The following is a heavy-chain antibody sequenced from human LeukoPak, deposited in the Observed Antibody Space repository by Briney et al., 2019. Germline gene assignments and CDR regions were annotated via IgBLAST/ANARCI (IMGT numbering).Heavy chain of an antibody. Sequence: GGSQTLSCAPSVLLEKLCYVRCLREAPGKGLEWVSLIYSGGSTNYADSVKGRFTISRENSPDTLYLHMMRLRVEYTAVYYCARDPPGIAASGSYVWGQGALVTVSS. CDR1: VLLEKLCY. V-gene: IGHV3-66*01. CDR2: IYSGGST. CDR3: ARDPPGIAASGSYV. D-gene: IGHD6-13*01. J-gene: IGHJ4*02.